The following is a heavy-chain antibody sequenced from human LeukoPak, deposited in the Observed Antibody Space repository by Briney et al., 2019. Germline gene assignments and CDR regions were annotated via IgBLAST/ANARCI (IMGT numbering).Heavy chain of an antibody. CDR1: GFTFSSYG. CDR3: ARDGVVPYYFDY. V-gene: IGHV3-33*01. D-gene: IGHD2-15*01. Sequence: GGSLRLSCEASGFTFSSYGMHWVRQAPGKGLEWVAVIWYDGSNKYYADSVKGRFTISRDNSKNTLYLQMNSLRAEDTAVYYCARDGVVPYYFDYWGQGTLVTVSS. CDR2: IWYDGSNK. J-gene: IGHJ4*02.